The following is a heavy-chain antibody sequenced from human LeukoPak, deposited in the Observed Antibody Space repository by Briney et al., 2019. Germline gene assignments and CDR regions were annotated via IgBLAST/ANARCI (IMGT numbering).Heavy chain of an antibody. CDR3: ARTNTGGGYHYYGMDV. J-gene: IGHJ6*02. D-gene: IGHD3-16*02. V-gene: IGHV5-51*01. CDR2: IYPDDSET. Sequence: PGESLKISCKGSGYKFTIHWIGWVRQMPGKGLEYMGIIYPDDSETRYSPSFEGQVTISADRSTSTAYLQWSSLNASDTAMYYCARTNTGGGYHYYGMDVWGQGTTVIVS. CDR1: GYKFTIHW.